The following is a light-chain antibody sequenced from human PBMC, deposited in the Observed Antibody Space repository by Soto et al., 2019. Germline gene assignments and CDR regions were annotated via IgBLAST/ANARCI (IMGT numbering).Light chain of an antibody. J-gene: IGKJ3*01. V-gene: IGKV3-20*01. CDR1: QSVSSSY. CDR2: DAS. CDR3: QPFGRSPRFT. Sequence: IVLTQSPGTLSLSPGERATLSCRASQSVSSSYLAWYQQKPGQAPRLLIYDASRRATGIPERFSGSGSGTDFTLTINRLEPEDFAVYYCQPFGRSPRFTFGPGTKVDIK.